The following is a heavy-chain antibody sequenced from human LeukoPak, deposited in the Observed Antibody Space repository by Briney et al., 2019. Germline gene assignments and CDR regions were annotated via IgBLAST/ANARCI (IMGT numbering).Heavy chain of an antibody. Sequence: QSGGSLRLSCAASGFTFSSYAMSWVRQAPGKGLEWVSAISGSGGSTYYADSVKGRFTISRDNSKNTLYLQMNSLRAEDTAVYYCAKDPGYYDSSGYWYSWGQGTMVTVSS. CDR2: ISGSGGST. CDR1: GFTFSSYA. J-gene: IGHJ3*02. D-gene: IGHD3-22*01. V-gene: IGHV3-23*01. CDR3: AKDPGYYDSSGYWYS.